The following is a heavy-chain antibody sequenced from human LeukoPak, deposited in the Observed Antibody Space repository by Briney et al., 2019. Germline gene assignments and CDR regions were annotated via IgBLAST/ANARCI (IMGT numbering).Heavy chain of an antibody. CDR3: ARDAAPGSQYFQH. CDR2: ISGSGAST. J-gene: IGHJ1*01. V-gene: IGHV3-23*01. Sequence: GGSLRLSCAVSGFTFSSYAMSWVRQAPGKGLEWVSAISGSGASTYYADSVKGRFTISRDNSKNTLYLQMNSLRAEDTAVYYCARDAAPGSQYFQHWGQGTLVTVSS. D-gene: IGHD6-13*01. CDR1: GFTFSSYA.